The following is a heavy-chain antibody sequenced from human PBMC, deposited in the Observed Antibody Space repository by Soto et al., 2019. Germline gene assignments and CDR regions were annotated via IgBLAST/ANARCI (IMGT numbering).Heavy chain of an antibody. CDR3: AKDLGHSNVGD. J-gene: IGHJ4*02. CDR2: ISYDGSNK. V-gene: IGHV3-30*18. Sequence: QVQLVESGGGVVQPGRSLRLSCAASGFTFSSYGMHWVRQAPGKGLEWVAVISYDGSNKYYADSVKGRFTISRDNSKNTVYLQMNSLRAEDTAVYYCAKDLGHSNVGDWGQGTLVTVSS. CDR1: GFTFSSYG. D-gene: IGHD3-3*01.